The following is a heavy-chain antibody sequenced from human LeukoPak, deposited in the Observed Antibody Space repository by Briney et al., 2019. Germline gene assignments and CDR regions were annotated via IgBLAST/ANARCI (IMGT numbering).Heavy chain of an antibody. CDR1: GFTFSSYA. Sequence: GGSLRLSCAASGFTFSSYAMSWVRQAPGKGLEWVSAISGSGGSTYYADSVKGRFTISRDNSKNTLYLQMNSLRAEDTAVYYCAKVNHYYDSSGDFDYWGQGTLVTVSS. J-gene: IGHJ4*02. V-gene: IGHV3-23*01. CDR3: AKVNHYYDSSGDFDY. D-gene: IGHD3-22*01. CDR2: ISGSGGST.